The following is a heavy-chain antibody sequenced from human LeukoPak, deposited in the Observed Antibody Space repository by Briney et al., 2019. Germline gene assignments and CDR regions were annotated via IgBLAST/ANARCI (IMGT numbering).Heavy chain of an antibody. CDR3: ARDDPYYYDSSGYLPFDY. Sequence: GASVKVSCKASGYTFTSYGISWVRQAPGQGLEWMGRISAYNGNTNYAQKLQGRVTMTTDTSTSTAYMELRSLRSDDTAVYYCARDDPYYYDSSGYLPFDYWGQGTLVTVSS. CDR1: GYTFTSYG. CDR2: ISAYNGNT. D-gene: IGHD3-22*01. J-gene: IGHJ4*02. V-gene: IGHV1-18*01.